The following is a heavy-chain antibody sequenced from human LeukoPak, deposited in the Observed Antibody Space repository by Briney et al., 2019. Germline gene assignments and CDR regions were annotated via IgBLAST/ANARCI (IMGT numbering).Heavy chain of an antibody. V-gene: IGHV4-38-2*02. Sequence: SETLSLTCIVSGYSISSGYYWGWIRQPPRKGLEWIGIIHHSGSTHYNPSLKSRVTISQDTSKNQFSLKLTSVTAADTAVYYCARRGAGHSNYWYFDLWGRGTLVTVSS. D-gene: IGHD3-10*01. CDR3: ARRGAGHSNYWYFDL. J-gene: IGHJ2*01. CDR2: IHHSGST. CDR1: GYSISSGYY.